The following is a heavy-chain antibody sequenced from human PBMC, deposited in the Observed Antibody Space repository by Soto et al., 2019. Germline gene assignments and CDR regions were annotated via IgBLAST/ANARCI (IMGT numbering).Heavy chain of an antibody. CDR2: IYYSGST. Sequence: SETLSLTCTVSGGSISSGGYYWSWIRQHPGKGLEWIGYIYYSGSTYYNPSLKSRVTISVDTSKNQFSLKLSSVTAADTAVYYCARAVCDLLYYYYYYMDVWGKGTTVTVSS. V-gene: IGHV4-31*03. CDR3: ARAVCDLLYYYYYYMDV. CDR1: GGSISSGGYY. D-gene: IGHD2-21*02. J-gene: IGHJ6*03.